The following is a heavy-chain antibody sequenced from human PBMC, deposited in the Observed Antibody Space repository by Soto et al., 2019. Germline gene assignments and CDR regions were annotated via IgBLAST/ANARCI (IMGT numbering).Heavy chain of an antibody. V-gene: IGHV4-34*01. CDR2: INHSGST. CDR3: ARGRRYCTNGVCYTHYYMDV. D-gene: IGHD2-8*01. J-gene: IGHJ6*03. Sequence: SETLSLTCAVYGGSFSGYYWSWIRQPPGKGLEWIGEINHSGSTNYNPSLKSRVTISVDTSKNQFSLKLSSVTAADTAVYYCARGRRYCTNGVCYTHYYMDVWGKGTTVTVSS. CDR1: GGSFSGYY.